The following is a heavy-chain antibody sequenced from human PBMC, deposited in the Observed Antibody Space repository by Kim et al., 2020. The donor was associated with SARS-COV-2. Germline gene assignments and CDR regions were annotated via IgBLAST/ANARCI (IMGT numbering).Heavy chain of an antibody. CDR3: ARGSPEGDYMWGSYRLLEGYGMDV. CDR2: INTNTGNP. D-gene: IGHD3-16*02. Sequence: ASVKVSCKASGYTFTSYAMNWVRQAPGQGLEWMGWINTNTGNPTYAQGFTGRFVFSLDTSVSTAYLQISSLKAEDTAVYYCARGSPEGDYMWGSYRLLEGYGMDVWGQGTTGTVSS. CDR1: GYTFTSYA. J-gene: IGHJ6*02. V-gene: IGHV7-4-1*02.